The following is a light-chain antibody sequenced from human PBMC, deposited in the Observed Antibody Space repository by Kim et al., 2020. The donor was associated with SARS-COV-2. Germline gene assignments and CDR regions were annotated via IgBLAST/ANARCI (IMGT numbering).Light chain of an antibody. V-gene: IGKV3-20*01. CDR1: QCVSSNY. Sequence: SPGESSTLSCWASQCVSSNYLAWYHQRPGQAPRLLIYLASTRATGAPDRFSGSGSGTDFTLTIRRLEPEDSGVFYCQQYDTSPYTFGQGTKVDIK. CDR3: QQYDTSPYT. J-gene: IGKJ2*01. CDR2: LAS.